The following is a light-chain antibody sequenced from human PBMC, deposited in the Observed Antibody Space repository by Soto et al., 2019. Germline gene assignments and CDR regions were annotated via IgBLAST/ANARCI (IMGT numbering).Light chain of an antibody. CDR1: QNINNY. J-gene: IGKJ4*01. CDR3: QQSYSTPLT. CDR2: STS. Sequence: DITMTQSPASLSTSVGDRVTITCRASQNINNYLNWYQQKPGKAPNLLIYSTSNLQSGVPSRFSGSGSGTDFTLTISSLQPEDFASYYCQQSYSTPLTFGGGTKVDIK. V-gene: IGKV1-39*01.